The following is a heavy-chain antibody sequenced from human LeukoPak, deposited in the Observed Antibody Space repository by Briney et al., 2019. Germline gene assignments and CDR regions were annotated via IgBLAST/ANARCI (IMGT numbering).Heavy chain of an antibody. Sequence: SETLSLTCTVSGGSISSSSYYWGWIRQPPGKGLEWIGSIYYSGSTYYNPSLKSQVTISVDTSKNQFSLRLTSVTAADTAVYYCARQTGSGLFILPGGQGTLVTVSS. CDR1: GGSISSSSYY. J-gene: IGHJ4*02. CDR3: ARQTGSGLFILP. CDR2: IYYSGST. D-gene: IGHD3/OR15-3a*01. V-gene: IGHV4-39*01.